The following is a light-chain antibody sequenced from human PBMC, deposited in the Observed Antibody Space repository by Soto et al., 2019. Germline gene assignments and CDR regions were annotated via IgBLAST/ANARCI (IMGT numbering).Light chain of an antibody. CDR1: QSVRSH. V-gene: IGKV3-15*01. CDR2: GAS. CDR3: QQYNSWSM. Sequence: IGMTQSPATLSVSQGEGVTLSCRASQSVRSHLAWYQQKPGQPPRLLIYGASRRATGIPARFSGSGFGTEFTLTISSLQSDDSAVYYCQQYNSWSMFGQGTRVEIK. J-gene: IGKJ5*01.